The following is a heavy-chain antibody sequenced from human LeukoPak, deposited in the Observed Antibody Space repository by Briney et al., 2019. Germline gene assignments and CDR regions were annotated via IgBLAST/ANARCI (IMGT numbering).Heavy chain of an antibody. D-gene: IGHD3-10*01. J-gene: IGHJ4*02. Sequence: PGGSLRLSCAASGFTFSSYAMSWVRQAPGKGLEWVSAISGSGGSTYYADSVKGRFTISRDNSNNTLYLQMNSPRAEDTAVYYCSKDAVLLWFGELFTYFDYWGQGTLVTVSS. CDR2: ISGSGGST. CDR3: SKDAVLLWFGELFTYFDY. CDR1: GFTFSSYA. V-gene: IGHV3-23*01.